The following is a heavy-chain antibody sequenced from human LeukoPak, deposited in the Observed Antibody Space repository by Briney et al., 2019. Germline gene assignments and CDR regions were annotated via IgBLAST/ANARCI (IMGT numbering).Heavy chain of an antibody. CDR2: IHYDGSNK. CDR3: AKDRYSSSSSFDY. D-gene: IGHD6-6*01. V-gene: IGHV3-30*02. J-gene: IGHJ4*02. CDR1: GFTFSSYS. Sequence: GGSLRLSCAASGFTFSSYSMNWVRQAPGKGLEWVAFIHYDGSNKYYADSVQGRFTISRDNSKNTLFLQMNSLRAEDTAVYYCAKDRYSSSSSFDYWGQGTLVTVSS.